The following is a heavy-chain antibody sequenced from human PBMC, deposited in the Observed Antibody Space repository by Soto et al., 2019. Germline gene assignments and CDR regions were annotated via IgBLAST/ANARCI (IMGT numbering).Heavy chain of an antibody. V-gene: IGHV3-21*06. CDR3: ARQSEDLTSNFDY. CDR1: GFTFTRYS. Sequence: GGSLRLSCAASGFTFTRYSMNWVRQAPGKGLEWVSSISSTTNYIYYGGSMKGRFTISRDNAKNSLYLEMNSLRAEDTAVYYCARQSEDLTSNFDYWGQGTLVTVSS. D-gene: IGHD7-27*01. CDR2: ISSTTNYI. J-gene: IGHJ4*02.